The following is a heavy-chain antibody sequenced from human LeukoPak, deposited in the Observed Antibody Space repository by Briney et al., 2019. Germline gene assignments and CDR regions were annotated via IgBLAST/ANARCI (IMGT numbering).Heavy chain of an antibody. J-gene: IGHJ4*02. Sequence: GGSLRLSCAASGFTFSSYAMSWVRQAPGKGLEWVSAISGSGGSTYYADSVKGRFTISRDNSKNTLYLQMNSLRAEDTAVYYCAKDLGRVLRFLEWLFGGAFDYWGQGTLVTVSS. CDR2: ISGSGGST. D-gene: IGHD3-3*01. CDR1: GFTFSSYA. V-gene: IGHV3-23*01. CDR3: AKDLGRVLRFLEWLFGGAFDY.